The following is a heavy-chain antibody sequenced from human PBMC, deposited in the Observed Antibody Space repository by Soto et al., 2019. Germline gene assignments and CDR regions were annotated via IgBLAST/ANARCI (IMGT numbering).Heavy chain of an antibody. CDR2: INSDGTTT. J-gene: IGHJ6*02. CDR3: TTDGSYAQYV. CDR1: GISFSNTW. Sequence: SGGSLRLSCAASGISFSNTWMHWVRQVPGKGLVWVAYINSDGTTTTYADSVRGRFTISRDNAKNTVYLQMNSLRAEDTALYYCTTDGSYAQYVWGQGTAVTVSS. V-gene: IGHV3-74*01. D-gene: IGHD2-2*01.